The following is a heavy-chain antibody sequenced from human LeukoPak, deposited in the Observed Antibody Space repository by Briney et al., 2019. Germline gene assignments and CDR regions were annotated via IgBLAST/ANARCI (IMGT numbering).Heavy chain of an antibody. J-gene: IGHJ4*02. CDR3: AKDLYGDYQSDY. CDR1: GFTFCRYS. Sequence: GSLRLSCSGSGFTFCRYSLSWVRQAPGEGLEGVSTINSGGDNTYYADSVKGRFTISRDNSKSTLYLQMNSLRAEDTAVYYCAKDLYGDYQSDYWGQGTLVIVSS. D-gene: IGHD4-17*01. V-gene: IGHV3-23*01. CDR2: INSGGDNT.